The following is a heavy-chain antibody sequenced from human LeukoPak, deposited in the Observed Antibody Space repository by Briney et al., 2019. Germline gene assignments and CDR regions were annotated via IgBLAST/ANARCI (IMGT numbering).Heavy chain of an antibody. D-gene: IGHD6-25*01. CDR2: ISYDGSNK. CDR3: ARTDGYRFDY. V-gene: IGHV3-30-3*01. J-gene: IGHJ4*02. CDR1: GFTFSSYA. Sequence: GGSLRLSCAASGFTFSSYAMHWVRQAPGKGLEWVAVISYDGSNKYYADSVKGRFTISRDNSKNTLYLQMNSLRAEDTAVYSCARTDGYRFDYWGQGTLVTVSS.